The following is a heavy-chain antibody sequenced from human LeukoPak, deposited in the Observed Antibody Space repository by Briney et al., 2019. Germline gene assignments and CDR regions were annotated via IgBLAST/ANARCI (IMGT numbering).Heavy chain of an antibody. D-gene: IGHD5-18*01. CDR3: ARSGYSYGYYFDY. CDR1: GYTFTGYY. Sequence: ASVKVSCKASGYTFTGYYMHWVRQAPGQGLEWMGWINPNSGGTNYAQKVQGRVTMTRDTSISTAYMELSRLRSDDTAVYYCARSGYSYGYYFDYWGQGTLVTVSP. V-gene: IGHV1-2*02. CDR2: INPNSGGT. J-gene: IGHJ4*02.